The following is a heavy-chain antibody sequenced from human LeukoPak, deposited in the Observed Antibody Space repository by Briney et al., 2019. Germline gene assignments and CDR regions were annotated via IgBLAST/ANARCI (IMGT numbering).Heavy chain of an antibody. CDR1: GYTFTGYH. D-gene: IGHD2-15*01. V-gene: IGHV1-2*02. CDR3: ARDSYALGYCSGGSCYSGYYYYYMDV. J-gene: IGHJ6*03. CDR2: INPNSGGT. Sequence: ASVKVSCKASGYTFTGYHIHWVRQAPGQGLEWMGWINPNSGGTNYAQKFQGRVTMTRDTSISTAYMELSRLRSDDTAVYYCARDSYALGYCSGGSCYSGYYYYYMDVWGKGTTVTVSS.